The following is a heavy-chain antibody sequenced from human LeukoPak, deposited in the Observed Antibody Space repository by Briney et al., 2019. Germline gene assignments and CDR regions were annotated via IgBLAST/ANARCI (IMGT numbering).Heavy chain of an antibody. CDR3: ARESRVLWFGELFPPDFDY. CDR2: INTNTGNP. V-gene: IGHV7-4-1*02. CDR1: GYTFTRYY. J-gene: IGHJ4*02. Sequence: GASVKVSCKASGYTFTRYYMHWVRQAPGQGLEWMGWINTNTGNPTYAQGFTGRFVFSLDTSVSTAYLQISSLKAEDTAVYYCARESRVLWFGELFPPDFDYWGQGTLVTVSS. D-gene: IGHD3-10*01.